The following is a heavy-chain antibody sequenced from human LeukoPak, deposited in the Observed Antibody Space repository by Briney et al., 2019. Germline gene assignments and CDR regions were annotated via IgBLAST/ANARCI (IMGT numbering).Heavy chain of an antibody. D-gene: IGHD3-16*01. CDR1: GFTFSSYN. CDR2: ISSLSGTI. J-gene: IGHJ4*02. CDR3: VRDQGGAVSY. V-gene: IGHV3-48*01. Sequence: GVSLRLSCAASGFTFSSYNMNWVRQAPGKGLEWVSYISSLSGTINYADSVKGRFIISRDNAKNSMFLQMNSLRAEDTAVYYCVRDQGGAVSYWGQGTLVTVSS.